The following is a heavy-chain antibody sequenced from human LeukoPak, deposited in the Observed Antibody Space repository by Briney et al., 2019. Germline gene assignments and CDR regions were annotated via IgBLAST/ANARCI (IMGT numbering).Heavy chain of an antibody. CDR3: AARYGKTDFEF. CDR2: IKSRTDGGTT. CDR1: GFTFTNAW. V-gene: IGHV3-15*01. J-gene: IGHJ4*02. D-gene: IGHD1-1*01. Sequence: AGGSLRLSCAASGFTFTNAWMSWVRQAPGKGLEWVGRIKSRTDGGTTDYAAPVKGRFTISRDDSQNTLYLQMHSLKTEGTAVYFCAARYGKTDFEFWGQGTLVTASS.